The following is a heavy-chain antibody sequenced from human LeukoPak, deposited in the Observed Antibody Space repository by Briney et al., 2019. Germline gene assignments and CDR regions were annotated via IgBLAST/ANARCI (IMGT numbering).Heavy chain of an antibody. CDR1: GYTFTSYD. V-gene: IGHV1-8*01. CDR2: MNPNSGNT. J-gene: IGHJ6*02. CDR3: TRASGSWGYYYYYYGMDV. D-gene: IGHD2-15*01. Sequence: GASVKVSCKASGYTFTSYDINWVRQATGQGLEWMGWMNPNSGNTGYAQKFQGRVTMTRNTSISTAYMELSSLRSEDTAVYYCTRASGSWGYYYYYYGMDVWGQGTTVTVSS.